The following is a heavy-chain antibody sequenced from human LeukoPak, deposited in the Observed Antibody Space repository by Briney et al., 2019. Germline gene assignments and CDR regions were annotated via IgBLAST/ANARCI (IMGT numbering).Heavy chain of an antibody. CDR1: GGSISSSSHY. CDR3: ARGMVWWHQGSYFDY. J-gene: IGHJ4*02. Sequence: SETLSLTCTVSGGSISSSSHYWGWIRQPPGKGLEWIGSIYYSGSTYYNPSLKSRVTISVDTSQKQFYLKLSSVTAADTAVYYCARGMVWWHQGSYFDYWGQGTLATVSS. CDR2: IYYSGST. V-gene: IGHV4-39*01. D-gene: IGHD2-21*01.